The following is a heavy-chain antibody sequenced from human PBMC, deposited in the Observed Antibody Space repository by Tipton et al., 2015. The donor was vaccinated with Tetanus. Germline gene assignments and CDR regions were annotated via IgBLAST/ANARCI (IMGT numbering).Heavy chain of an antibody. CDR1: GGSISSSSYY. J-gene: IGHJ6*02. Sequence: TLSLTCTVSGGSISSSSYYWGWIRQPPGKGLEWIGNIFYSGSTYYNPSLKSRVTISVDTSKNQFSLKLSSVTAADTAVYYCAQGGYYYYGMDVWGQGTTVTVSS. V-gene: IGHV4-39*07. CDR2: IFYSGST. D-gene: IGHD1-26*01. CDR3: AQGGYYYYGMDV.